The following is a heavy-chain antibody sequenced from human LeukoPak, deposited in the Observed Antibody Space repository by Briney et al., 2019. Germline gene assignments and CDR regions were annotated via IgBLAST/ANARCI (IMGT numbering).Heavy chain of an antibody. J-gene: IGHJ6*03. D-gene: IGHD2-2*01. V-gene: IGHV3-30-3*01. CDR2: ISYDGSNK. Sequence: GGSLRLSCAASGFAFGSYTMHWVRQGPGKGLEWVAVISYDGSNKYYADSVKGRFTISRDNSKNTLYLQMNSLRAEDTAVYYCAKGRSYAYMDVWGKGTTVTVSS. CDR1: GFAFGSYT. CDR3: AKGRSYAYMDV.